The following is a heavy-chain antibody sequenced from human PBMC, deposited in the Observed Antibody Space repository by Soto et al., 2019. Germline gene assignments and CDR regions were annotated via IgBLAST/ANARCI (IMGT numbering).Heavy chain of an antibody. Sequence: ETLSLTCTVSGGSVSSGSYYWSWIRQPPGKGLEWIGYIYYSGSTNYNPSLKSRVTISVDTSKNQFSLKLSSVTAADTAVYYCARVPAKWELLFFDYWGQGTLVTVSS. CDR3: ARVPAKWELLFFDY. CDR2: IYYSGST. V-gene: IGHV4-61*01. D-gene: IGHD1-26*01. CDR1: GGSVSSGSYY. J-gene: IGHJ4*02.